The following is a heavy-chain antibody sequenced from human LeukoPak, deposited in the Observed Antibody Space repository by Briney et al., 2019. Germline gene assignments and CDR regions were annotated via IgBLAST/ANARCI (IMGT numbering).Heavy chain of an antibody. Sequence: SETLSLTCTVSGGSISSHYWSWIRQPPGKGLEWIGYIHYSGSTNYNPSLKSRVTISVDTSKNQFSLKLSSVTAADTAVYYCARGPDILTGRLYYGMDVWGQGTTVTVSS. D-gene: IGHD3-9*01. V-gene: IGHV4-59*11. CDR3: ARGPDILTGRLYYGMDV. J-gene: IGHJ6*02. CDR1: GGSISSHY. CDR2: IHYSGST.